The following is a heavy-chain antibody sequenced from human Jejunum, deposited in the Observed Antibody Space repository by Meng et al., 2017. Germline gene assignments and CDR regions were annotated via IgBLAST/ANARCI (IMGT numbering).Heavy chain of an antibody. CDR2: TYYRPKWYS. CDR1: GHGVSNNKVA. V-gene: IGHV6-1*02. CDR3: ARDVQGGVGYSFAY. Sequence: VEPQHAGQEVVSSSQPVSHTYCICGHGVSNNKVAWNWIRQSPSRGCEWLGRTYYRPKWYSDCAESVKSRVTINADTSRNQFSLKLNSVTPEDTAVYYCARDVQGGVGYSFAYWGQGTLVTVSS. D-gene: IGHD5-18*01. J-gene: IGHJ4*02.